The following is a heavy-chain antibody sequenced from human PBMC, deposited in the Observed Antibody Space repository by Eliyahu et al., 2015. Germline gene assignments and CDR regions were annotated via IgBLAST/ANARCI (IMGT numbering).Heavy chain of an antibody. J-gene: IGHJ4*02. CDR1: GGSFRGYN. CDR3: ASETRGYSGYERIEDY. V-gene: IGHV4-34*01. CDR2: INHSGST. D-gene: IGHD5-12*01. Sequence: QVQLQQWGAGLLKPSXTLSLTXAVYGGSFRGYNWSWVRQPPGKGLEWIGEINHSGSTNYNPSLKSRVTISVDTSKNQFSLKLSSVTAADTAVYYCASETRGYSGYERIEDYWGQGTLVTVSS.